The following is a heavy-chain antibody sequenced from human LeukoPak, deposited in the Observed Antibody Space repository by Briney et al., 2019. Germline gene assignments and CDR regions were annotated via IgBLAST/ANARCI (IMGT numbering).Heavy chain of an antibody. CDR1: GFTFSYYP. J-gene: IGHJ4*02. Sequence: GGSLRLSCAASGFTFSYYPMHWVRQAPGKGLEWVGFIRSKAYGGTTEYAASVKGRFTISRDDSKSIAYLQMNSLKTEDTAVYYRTTRITMVRGVIMEVDYWGQGTLVTVSS. V-gene: IGHV3-49*02. CDR3: TTRITMVRGVIMEVDY. D-gene: IGHD3-10*01. CDR2: IRSKAYGGTT.